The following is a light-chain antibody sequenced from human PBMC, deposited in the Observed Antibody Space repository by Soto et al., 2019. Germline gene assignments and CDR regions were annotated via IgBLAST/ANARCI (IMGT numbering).Light chain of an antibody. CDR1: QSISSH. Sequence: DIRMTQSPSSLSASVGDTFTITCRASQSISSHLNWYQQKPGKAPNLLMYAASYLQSGVPSRFSGSESGTDFTLNISDLRPEDFATYYCQQSFSIPFTFGPGTKVDIK. J-gene: IGKJ3*01. CDR2: AAS. CDR3: QQSFSIPFT. V-gene: IGKV1-39*01.